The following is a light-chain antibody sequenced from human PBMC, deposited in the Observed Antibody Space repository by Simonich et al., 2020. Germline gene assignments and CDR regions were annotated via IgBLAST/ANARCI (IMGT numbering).Light chain of an antibody. CDR2: WAS. J-gene: IGKJ1*01. Sequence: DIVMTQSPDSLAVSLGERATINCKSSQSVLYSSNNKNYLAWYQQKPGQPPKLLIYWASTRESGCPDRFSGSGSGTDFTLTISSLQAEDVAVYYCQQYYSTPTFGQGTKVEIK. CDR1: QSVLYSSNNKNY. V-gene: IGKV4-1*01. CDR3: QQYYSTPT.